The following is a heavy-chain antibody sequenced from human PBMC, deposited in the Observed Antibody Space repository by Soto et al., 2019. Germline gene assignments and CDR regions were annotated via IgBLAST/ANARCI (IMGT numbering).Heavy chain of an antibody. V-gene: IGHV4-34*01. Sequence: QVQLQQWGAGRLKPSETLSLTCAVYGGSFSGYYWSWIRQPPGKGLGWIGEINHSGSTNYNPSLKSRVTISVDTSKNQFSLKLSSVTAADTAVYYCARGLGFGEFREEVDYWGQGTLVTVSS. D-gene: IGHD3-10*01. CDR2: INHSGST. CDR1: GGSFSGYY. J-gene: IGHJ4*02. CDR3: ARGLGFGEFREEVDY.